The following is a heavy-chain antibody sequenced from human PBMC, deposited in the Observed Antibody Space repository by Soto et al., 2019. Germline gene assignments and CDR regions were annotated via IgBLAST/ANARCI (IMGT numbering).Heavy chain of an antibody. V-gene: IGHV3-30*18. CDR1: GFTFSSYG. J-gene: IGHJ6*02. D-gene: IGHD6-19*01. CDR3: AKGGSSGSHHYYYYGMDV. CDR2: ISYDGSNK. Sequence: GGCLRLSCAASGFTFSSYGMHWVRQAPGKGLEWVEVISYDGSNKYYADSVKGRFTISRDNSKNTLYLQMNSLRAEDTAVYYCAKGGSSGSHHYYYYGMDVWGQGTTVTVSS.